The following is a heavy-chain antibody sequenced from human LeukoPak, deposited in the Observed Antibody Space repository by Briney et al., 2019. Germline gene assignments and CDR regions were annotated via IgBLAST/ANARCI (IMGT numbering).Heavy chain of an antibody. CDR2: ISSSSTYI. V-gene: IGHV3-21*01. J-gene: IGHJ4*02. D-gene: IGHD1-26*01. Sequence: GWSLRLSCAASGFTFSSYSMNWVRQAPGKGLEWVSYISSSSTYIYYADSVKGRFTISRDNAKNSLYLQMNSLRAEDTAVYYCARDPQRDTNYWGQGTLVTVSS. CDR1: GFTFSSYS. CDR3: ARDPQRDTNY.